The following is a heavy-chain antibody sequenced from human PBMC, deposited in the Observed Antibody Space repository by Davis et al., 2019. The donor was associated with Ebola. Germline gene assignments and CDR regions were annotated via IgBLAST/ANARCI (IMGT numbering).Heavy chain of an antibody. CDR3: ARVASLYSYGYFDY. CDR1: GGSISSYY. V-gene: IGHV4-59*01. CDR2: IYYSGST. J-gene: IGHJ4*02. D-gene: IGHD5-18*01. Sequence: GSLRLSCTVSGGSISSYYWSWIRQPPGKGLEWIGYIYYSGSTNYNPSLKSRVTISVDTSKNQFSLKLSSVTAADTAVYYCARVASLYSYGYFDYWGQGTLVTVSS.